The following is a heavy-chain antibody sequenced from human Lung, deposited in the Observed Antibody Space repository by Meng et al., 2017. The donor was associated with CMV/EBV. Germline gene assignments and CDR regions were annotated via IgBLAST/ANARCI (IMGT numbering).Heavy chain of an antibody. V-gene: IGHV4-30-4*01. D-gene: IGHD5-12*01. Sequence: QVRLQQSGPGLVNPSQTLSLTCTVSDGFTPSVIYYWSWIRQPPGKGLEWIGYIHYSGTTYYNPSLKSRIAISLDTSKNQFSLNLNSVTAADAAVYYCARDSPGGYGYFDSWGQGTLVTVSS. CDR1: DGFTPSVIYY. CDR2: IHYSGTT. CDR3: ARDSPGGYGYFDS. J-gene: IGHJ4*02.